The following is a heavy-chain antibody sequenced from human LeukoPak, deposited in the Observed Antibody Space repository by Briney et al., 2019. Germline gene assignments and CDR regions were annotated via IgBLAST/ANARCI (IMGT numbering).Heavy chain of an antibody. CDR3: ARVQHSSGWYRLDP. V-gene: IGHV4-4*02. J-gene: IGHJ5*02. CDR1: GGSLSGSNW. CDR2: IYHSGST. D-gene: IGHD6-19*01. Sequence: SGTLSLTCAVSGGSLSGSNWWSWVRQPPGKGLEWIGEIYHSGSTNYNPSLKSRVTISVDKSKNQFSLKLSSVTAADTAVYYCARVQHSSGWYRLDPWGQGTLVTVSS.